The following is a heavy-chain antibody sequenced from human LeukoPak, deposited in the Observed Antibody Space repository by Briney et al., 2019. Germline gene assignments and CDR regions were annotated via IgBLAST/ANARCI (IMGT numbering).Heavy chain of an antibody. CDR1: GGSIRSYY. CDR3: ARGGFGELLYDFDY. CDR2: IYCSGST. V-gene: IGHV4-59*01. J-gene: IGHJ4*02. D-gene: IGHD3-10*01. Sequence: PSETLSLTCTVSGGSIRSYYWSWIRQPPGKGLEWIGYIYCSGSTNYNPSLKSRATISVDTSKNQFSLKLSSVTAADTAVYYCARGGFGELLYDFDYWGQGTLVTVSS.